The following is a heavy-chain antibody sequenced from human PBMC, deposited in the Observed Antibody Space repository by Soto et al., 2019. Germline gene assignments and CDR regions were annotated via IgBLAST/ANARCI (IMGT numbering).Heavy chain of an antibody. CDR1: GYSFTSYW. J-gene: IGHJ4*02. D-gene: IGHD3-22*01. V-gene: IGHV5-51*01. Sequence: PGESLQISCKGSGYSFTSYWIGWVRQMNGKGLEWMGIIYPGDSDTRYSPSFQGQVTISADKSISTAYLQWSSLKASDTAMYYCARQAYTDYYDSSGSASYALLDYWGQGTLVTVSS. CDR2: IYPGDSDT. CDR3: ARQAYTDYYDSSGSASYALLDY.